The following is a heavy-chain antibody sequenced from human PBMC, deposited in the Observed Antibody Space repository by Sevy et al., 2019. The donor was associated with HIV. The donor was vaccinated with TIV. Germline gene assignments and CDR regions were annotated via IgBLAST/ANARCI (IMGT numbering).Heavy chain of an antibody. D-gene: IGHD5-18*01. CDR3: SRDFRLRRYSYGCFDY. Sequence: ASVKASCKASGCTFTGQYIHWVRQAPGQGLEWMGWINPKSGDTNYAQEFQGRVTMTRDTSISTAYMELSGLKSDDTAVYYCSRDFRLRRYSYGCFDYWGQGTLVTVSS. CDR2: INPKSGDT. CDR1: GCTFTGQY. J-gene: IGHJ4*01. V-gene: IGHV1-2*02.